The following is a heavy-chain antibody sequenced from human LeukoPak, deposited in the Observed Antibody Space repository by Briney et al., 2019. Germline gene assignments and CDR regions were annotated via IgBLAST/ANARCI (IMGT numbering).Heavy chain of an antibody. CDR3: TREPVTTWTGNWYFDL. V-gene: IGHV3-49*04. CDR2: IRSRAYGGTT. J-gene: IGHJ2*01. CDR1: GFTFGDYA. D-gene: IGHD4-17*01. Sequence: GGSLRLSCTASGFTFGDYAMSWVRQAPGKGLEWVGFIRSRAYGGTTEYAASVKGRFTISRDDSQSIAYLQMNSLKTEETAVYYCTREPVTTWTGNWYFDLWGRGTLVTVSS.